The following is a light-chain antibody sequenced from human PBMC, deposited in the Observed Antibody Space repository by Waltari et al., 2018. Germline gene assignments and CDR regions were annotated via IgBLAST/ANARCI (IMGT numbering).Light chain of an antibody. CDR1: QRVSRA. J-gene: IGKJ1*01. Sequence: EIVLTQSPGTLSLSPGERATLSCRASQRVSRALAWVQQKPSQAPRLLIYGRTRATGIPDRFSGSGSGTDFSLTISRLEPEDFAVYYCQHYVRLPATFGQGTKVEIK. CDR3: QHYVRLPAT. CDR2: GRT. V-gene: IGKV3-20*01.